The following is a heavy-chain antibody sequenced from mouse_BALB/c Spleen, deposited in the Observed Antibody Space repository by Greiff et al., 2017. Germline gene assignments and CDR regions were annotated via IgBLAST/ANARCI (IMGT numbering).Heavy chain of an antibody. CDR1: GFNIKDTY. Sequence: EVQLQQSGAELVKPGASVKLSCTASGFNIKDTYMHWVKQRPEQGLEWIGRIDPANGNTKYDPKFQGKATITADTSSNTAYLQLSSLTSEDTAVYDCARTVLRLLWYFDVWGAGTTVTVSS. D-gene: IGHD1-2*01. J-gene: IGHJ1*01. CDR3: ARTVLRLLWYFDV. V-gene: IGHV14-3*02. CDR2: IDPANGNT.